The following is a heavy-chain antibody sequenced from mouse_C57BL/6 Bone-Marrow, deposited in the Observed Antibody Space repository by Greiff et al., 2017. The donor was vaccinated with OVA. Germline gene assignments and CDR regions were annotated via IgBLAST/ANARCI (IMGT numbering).Heavy chain of an antibody. J-gene: IGHJ1*03. CDR2: ISSGSSTI. Sequence: EVKVVESGGGLVKPGGSLKLSCAASGFTFSDYGMHWVRQAPEKGLEWVAYISSGSSTIYYADTVKGRFTISRDNAKNTLFLQMTSLRSEDTAMYYCARDYGSRWYFDVWGTGTTVTVSS. V-gene: IGHV5-17*01. CDR3: ARDYGSRWYFDV. CDR1: GFTFSDYG. D-gene: IGHD1-1*01.